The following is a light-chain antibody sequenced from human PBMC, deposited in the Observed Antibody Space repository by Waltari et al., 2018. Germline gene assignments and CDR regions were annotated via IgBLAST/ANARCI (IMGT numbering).Light chain of an antibody. V-gene: IGKV3-20*01. J-gene: IGKJ1*01. Sequence: DTLLTQSPGTLSLSPGERATPSCRASRTVYSDYLAWYQQKSGQAPSLLIYGVSNRATGVADRFSGSGSGTDFYLTITRLEPEDAAVYFCQHYGGFPWSFGQGTKVEI. CDR3: QHYGGFPWS. CDR1: RTVYSDY. CDR2: GVS.